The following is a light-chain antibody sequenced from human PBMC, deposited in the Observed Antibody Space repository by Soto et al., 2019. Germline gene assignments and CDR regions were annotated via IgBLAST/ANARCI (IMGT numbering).Light chain of an antibody. CDR2: AAS. CDR1: QGIRSA. CDR3: LLDYSYFWA. Sequence: AIQVTQSPSSLSASVGDSVTITCRTSQGIRSALGWYQQKPGKVPKLLIYAASTLRSGVPSRFSGSGSVRDFTLTIGSLQPEDFATYYCLLDYSYFWAFGQGTKVDIK. J-gene: IGKJ1*01. V-gene: IGKV1-6*01.